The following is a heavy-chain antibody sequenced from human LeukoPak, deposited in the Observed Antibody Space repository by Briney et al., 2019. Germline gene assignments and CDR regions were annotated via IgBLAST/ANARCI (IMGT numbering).Heavy chain of an antibody. CDR2: ISSSSSYI. Sequence: GGSLRLSCAASGFTFSSYSMNWVRQAPGKGLEWVSSISSSSSYIYYADSVKGRFTISRDNSQSTLYLHMNSLSTEDTALYYCARAVPAPGTPENAFDIWGQGTMVTVSS. V-gene: IGHV3-21*01. CDR1: GFTFSSYS. J-gene: IGHJ3*02. D-gene: IGHD6-13*01. CDR3: ARAVPAPGTPENAFDI.